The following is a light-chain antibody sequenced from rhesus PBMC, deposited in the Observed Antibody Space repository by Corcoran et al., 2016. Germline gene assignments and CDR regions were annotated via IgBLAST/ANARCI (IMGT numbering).Light chain of an antibody. J-gene: IGKJ4*01. CDR2: ASW. V-gene: IGKV3-42*03. CDR3: QQYSDWPLT. Sequence: EIVMTQSPATLSLSPGERATLFCRASQIVRNNLAWYQQKSGQAPILVNYASWSRSNGIPNRFSGSGSGTDFSLTISRLEPEDFALYFCQQYSDWPLTVGGGTKVEIK. CDR1: QIVRNN.